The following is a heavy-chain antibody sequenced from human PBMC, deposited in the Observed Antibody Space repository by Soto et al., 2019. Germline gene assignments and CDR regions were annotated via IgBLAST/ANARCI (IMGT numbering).Heavy chain of an antibody. D-gene: IGHD3-22*01. J-gene: IGHJ4*02. CDR2: IIPIFGTA. V-gene: IGHV1-69*13. CDR1: GGTFSSYA. Sequence: SVKVSCKASGGTFSSYAISWVRQAPGQGLEWMGGIIPIFGTANYAQKFQGRVTITADESTSPAYMELSSLSSEETAGYYGARGGWGYDSSGYLHWGQGTLVTVSS. CDR3: ARGGWGYDSSGYLH.